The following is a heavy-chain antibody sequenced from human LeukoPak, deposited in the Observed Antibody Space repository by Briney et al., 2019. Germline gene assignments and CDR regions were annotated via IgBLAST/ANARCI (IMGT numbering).Heavy chain of an antibody. V-gene: IGHV4-59*01. CDR2: IYYSGST. CDR3: ARDRKGSGYYYLDY. CDR1: GGSISSYY. D-gene: IGHD3-22*01. J-gene: IGHJ4*02. Sequence: SETLPLTCTVSGGSISSYYWSWIRQPPAKGLEWIGYIYYSGSTNYNPSLKSRVTISVDTSKNQFSLKLSSVTAADTAVYYCARDRKGSGYYYLDYWGQGTLVTVSS.